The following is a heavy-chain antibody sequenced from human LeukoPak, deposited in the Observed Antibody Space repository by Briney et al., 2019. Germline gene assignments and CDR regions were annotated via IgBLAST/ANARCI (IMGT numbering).Heavy chain of an antibody. J-gene: IGHJ6*03. CDR3: ARVGSIAVAGRQRSLTYYYYMDV. D-gene: IGHD6-19*01. CDR1: GGSISSGSYY. V-gene: IGHV4-61*02. Sequence: SQTLSLTCTVSGGSISSGSYYWSWIRQPAGKGLEWIGRIYSNGSSGYNPSLKSRVTISLDTSKNQFSLKLTSVTAADTAVYYCARVGSIAVAGRQRSLTYYYYMDVWGKGTTVTVSS. CDR2: IYSNGSS.